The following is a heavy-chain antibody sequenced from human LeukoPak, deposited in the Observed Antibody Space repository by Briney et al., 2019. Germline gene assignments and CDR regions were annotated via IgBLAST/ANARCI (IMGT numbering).Heavy chain of an antibody. V-gene: IGHV4-59*13. CDR3: ARGSGWLPDY. J-gene: IGHJ4*02. D-gene: IGHD6-19*01. Sequence: SEALSLICTVTGCSISRYYWSWIRPPPGKGRAGIGYLYYSGSTNYNPSLKSRVTISVDTSKNQFSLQLTSVTAADTAVYYCARGSGWLPDYWGQGTLVSVSS. CDR2: LYYSGST. CDR1: GCSISRYY.